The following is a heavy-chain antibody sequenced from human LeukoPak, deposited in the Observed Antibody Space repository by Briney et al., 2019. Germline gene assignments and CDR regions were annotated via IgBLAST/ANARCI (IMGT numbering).Heavy chain of an antibody. D-gene: IGHD4-17*01. CDR3: ARVYGDYGDFDY. J-gene: IGHJ4*02. V-gene: IGHV6-1*01. Sequence: SQTLSLTCAISGDSVSSNSAAWNWIRQSPSRGLEWPGRTYYRSKWYNDYAISVKSRIGINPDTSKNQFSLQLNSVTPEDTAVYYCARVYGDYGDFDYWGQGTLVTVSS. CDR1: GDSVSSNSAA. CDR2: TYYRSKWYN.